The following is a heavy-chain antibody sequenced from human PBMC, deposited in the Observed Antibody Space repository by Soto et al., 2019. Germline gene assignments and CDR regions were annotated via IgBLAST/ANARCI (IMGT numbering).Heavy chain of an antibody. D-gene: IGHD2-15*01. CDR3: ASDPGRLLRIGYPDD. CDR2: INPDSTYI. V-gene: IGHV3-21*06. Sequence: EVQLVESGGGLVEPGGSLRLSCAASGFTFSSYHVNWVRQAPGKGLEWVSSINPDSTYIYYTDSVRGRFSISRDNAQNLVYLQMRSLRVEATAVYFCASDPGRLLRIGYPDDWGQGTRVTVSS. CDR1: GFTFSSYH. J-gene: IGHJ4*02.